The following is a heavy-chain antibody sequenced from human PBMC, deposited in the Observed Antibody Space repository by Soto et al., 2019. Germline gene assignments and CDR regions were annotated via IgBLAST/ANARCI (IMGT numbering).Heavy chain of an antibody. D-gene: IGHD6-19*01. CDR1: GGSICSGGYY. Sequence: SETLSLTCTVSGGSICSGGYYWSWIRQHSGKGLEWIGYIFYSGTTYYNPSLKSRVTISVDTSKNQFSLKLSSVTAADTAVYYCARGIEGWYQGRYYYGMDVWGQGTTVTVSS. V-gene: IGHV4-31*03. J-gene: IGHJ6*02. CDR2: IFYSGTT. CDR3: ARGIEGWYQGRYYYGMDV.